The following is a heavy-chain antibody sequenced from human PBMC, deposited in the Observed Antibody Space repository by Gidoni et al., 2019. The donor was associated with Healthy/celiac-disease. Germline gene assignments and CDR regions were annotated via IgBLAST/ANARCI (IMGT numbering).Heavy chain of an antibody. CDR1: GGTFSSYA. V-gene: IGHV1-69*01. CDR2: IIPIFGTA. D-gene: IGHD3-3*01. CDR3: ARAKGPYDFWSGYFTNCYFDY. Sequence: QVQLVQSGAEVKKPGSSVKVSCKASGGTFSSYAISWVRQAPGQGLEWMGGIIPIFGTANYAQKFQGRVTITADESTSTAYMELSSLRSEDTAVYYCARAKGPYDFWSGYFTNCYFDYWGQGTLVTVSS. J-gene: IGHJ4*02.